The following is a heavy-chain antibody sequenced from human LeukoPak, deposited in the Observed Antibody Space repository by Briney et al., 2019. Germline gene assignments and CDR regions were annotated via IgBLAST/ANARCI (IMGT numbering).Heavy chain of an antibody. J-gene: IGHJ6*02. Sequence: PGGSLGLSCAASGFTFRSYAMSWVRQAPGKGLEWVSAISGSGGSTYYADSVKGRFTISRDNSKNTLYLQMNSLRAEDTAVYYCAKDQADYDFWSGYYPKYYYYGMDVWGQGTTVTVSS. V-gene: IGHV3-23*01. CDR1: GFTFRSYA. D-gene: IGHD3-3*01. CDR3: AKDQADYDFWSGYYPKYYYYGMDV. CDR2: ISGSGGST.